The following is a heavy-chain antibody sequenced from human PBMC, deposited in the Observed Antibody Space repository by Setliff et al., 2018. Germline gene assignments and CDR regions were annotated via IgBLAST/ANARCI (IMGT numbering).Heavy chain of an antibody. V-gene: IGHV4-39*01. CDR1: GDSISSFSYY. Sequence: PSETLSLTCTVPGDSISSFSYYWGWIRQPPGKGLEWIGTIYDRGKTYYNPSLKSRVSISVDTSKNQFSLKLNSVTAADTGVYYCASCRFQVPYNYWGQGALVTVSS. J-gene: IGHJ4*02. CDR3: ASCRFQVPYNY. CDR2: IYDRGKT. D-gene: IGHD3-16*01.